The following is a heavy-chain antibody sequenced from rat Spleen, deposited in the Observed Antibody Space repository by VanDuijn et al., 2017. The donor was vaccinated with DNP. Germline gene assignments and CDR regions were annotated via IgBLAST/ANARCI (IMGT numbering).Heavy chain of an antibody. D-gene: IGHD1-12*01. CDR3: ARFDGYSYLYLMDV. V-gene: IGHV5S13*01. Sequence: EVQLVESGGGLVQPGRSLKLSCAASGFTFSNYGMAWVRQAPTKGLEWVASIRTGGGDTYYRDSVKGRFTISRDNAKNTQYLQMDSLRPEDTATYYCARFDGYSYLYLMDVWGQGTSVTVSS. J-gene: IGHJ4*01. CDR2: IRTGGGDT. CDR1: GFTFSNYG.